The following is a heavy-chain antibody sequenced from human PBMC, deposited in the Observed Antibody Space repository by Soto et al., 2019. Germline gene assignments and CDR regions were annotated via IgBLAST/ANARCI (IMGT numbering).Heavy chain of an antibody. D-gene: IGHD3-3*01. J-gene: IGHJ6*02. V-gene: IGHV4-30-4*01. CDR1: GGSISSGDYY. CDR3: ARDNILGILYGGMDV. Sequence: SETLSLTCTVSGGSISSGDYYWSWIRQPPGKGLEWIGYIYYSGSTYYNPSLKSRVTISVDTSKNQFSLKLSSVTAADTTVYYCARDNILGILYGGMDVWGQGTTVTVSS. CDR2: IYYSGST.